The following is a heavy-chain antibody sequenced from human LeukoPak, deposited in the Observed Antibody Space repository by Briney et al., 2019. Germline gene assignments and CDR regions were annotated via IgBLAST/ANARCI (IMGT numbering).Heavy chain of an antibody. V-gene: IGHV4-59*01. Sequence: SETLSLTCTVSGGSISSYYWSWIRQPPGKGLEWIGYIHYSGSNNCNPPLKSRVTISVDTSKNQFSLKLRSVTASDAAVYYCARVGEMGTAYYFDYWGQGTLVTVSS. CDR1: GGSISSYY. J-gene: IGHJ4*02. D-gene: IGHD5-24*01. CDR3: ARVGEMGTAYYFDY. CDR2: IHYSGSN.